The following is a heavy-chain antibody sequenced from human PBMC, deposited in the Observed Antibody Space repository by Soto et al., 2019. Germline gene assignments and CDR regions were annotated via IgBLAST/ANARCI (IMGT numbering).Heavy chain of an antibody. D-gene: IGHD6-13*01. J-gene: IGHJ4*02. V-gene: IGHV3-49*02. CDR2: IRSKVFNRTT. CDR1: GFTFGNYA. Sequence: LRLSCTVSGFTFGNYALTWVRQAPGKAPEWVGLIRSKVFNRTTEYATSVKGRFTLTRDDSKNIASLQMNSLKTEDTAVYYCTRLTNIAPYYFDYWGQGTLVTVSS. CDR3: TRLTNIAPYYFDY.